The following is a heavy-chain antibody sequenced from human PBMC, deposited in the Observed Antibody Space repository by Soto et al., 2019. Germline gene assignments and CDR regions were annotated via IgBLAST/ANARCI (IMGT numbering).Heavy chain of an antibody. J-gene: IGHJ5*02. CDR3: ARAFLTIFGVATGFDP. Sequence: SETLSLTCAVSGGSISSSNWWSWVRQPPGKGLEWIGEIYHSGSTNYNPSLKSRVTISVDKSENQFSLKLSSVTAADTAVYYCARAFLTIFGVATGFDPWGQGTLVTVSS. V-gene: IGHV4-4*02. CDR1: GGSISSSNW. D-gene: IGHD3-3*01. CDR2: IYHSGST.